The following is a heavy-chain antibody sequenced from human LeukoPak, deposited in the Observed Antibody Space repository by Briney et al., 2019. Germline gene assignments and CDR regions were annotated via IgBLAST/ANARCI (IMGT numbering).Heavy chain of an antibody. CDR2: ISSTGNSV. J-gene: IGHJ5*02. CDR1: GFSFSDFF. Sequence: GGSLRLSCAASGFSFSDFFMSWIRQARGKGLEWVSYISSTGNSVFYADSVKGRFTISRDHAKNSLSLQLNSLRAEDTAVYYCAKGGIRYGYWFDHWGQGTLVTVSS. V-gene: IGHV3-11*01. D-gene: IGHD3-10*01. CDR3: AKGGIRYGYWFDH.